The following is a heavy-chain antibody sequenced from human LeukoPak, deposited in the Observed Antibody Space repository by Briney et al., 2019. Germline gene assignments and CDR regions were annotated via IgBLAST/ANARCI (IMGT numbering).Heavy chain of an antibody. V-gene: IGHV3-49*03. D-gene: IGHD6-13*01. CDR3: TRDPLPSSSWYYPPFDY. CDR1: GFTFGDYA. J-gene: IGHJ4*02. CDR2: IRSKAYGGTT. Sequence: GGSLGLSCTASGFTFGDYAMSWFRQAPGKGLEWVGFIRSKAYGGTTEYAASVKGRFTISRDDSKSIAYLQMNSLKTEDTAVYYCTRDPLPSSSWYYPPFDYWGQGTLVTVSS.